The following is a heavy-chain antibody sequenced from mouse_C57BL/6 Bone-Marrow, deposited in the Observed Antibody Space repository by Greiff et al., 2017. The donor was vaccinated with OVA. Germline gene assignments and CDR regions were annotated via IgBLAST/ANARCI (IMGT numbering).Heavy chain of an antibody. J-gene: IGHJ4*01. CDR3: ARFYYGSSFYAMDY. D-gene: IGHD1-1*01. CDR2: INPNNGGT. CDR1: GYTFTDYN. V-gene: IGHV1-22*01. Sequence: VQLQQSGPELVKPGASVKMSCKASGYTFTDYNMHWVKQSHGKSLEWIGYINPNNGGTSYNQKFKGKATLTVNKSSSTAYMQLSSLTSEDSAVYFCARFYYGSSFYAMDYWGQGTSVTVSS.